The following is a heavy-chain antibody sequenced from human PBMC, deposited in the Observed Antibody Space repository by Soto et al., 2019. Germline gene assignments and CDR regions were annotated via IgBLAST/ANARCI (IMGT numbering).Heavy chain of an antibody. Sequence: SETLSLTCAVYGGSFSGYYWSWIRQPPGKGLAWIGEINHSGSTNYNPSLKSRVTISVDMSKNQFSLKLSSVTAEDTAVYYCARGGRQQMIPTPISYKSDCWGQGNLVTVSS. J-gene: IGHJ4*02. CDR2: INHSGST. CDR1: GGSFSGYY. D-gene: IGHD6-13*01. V-gene: IGHV4-34*01. CDR3: ARGGRQQMIPTPISYKSDC.